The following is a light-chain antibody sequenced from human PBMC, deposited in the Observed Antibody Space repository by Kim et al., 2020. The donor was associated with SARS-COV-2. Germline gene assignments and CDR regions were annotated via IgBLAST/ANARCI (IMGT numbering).Light chain of an antibody. V-gene: IGLV2-14*03. CDR2: DVT. CDR1: SSDVGAYNY. J-gene: IGLJ1*01. CDR3: SSYASSSTPYV. Sequence: QSALTQPASVSGSPGQSITISCTGTSSDVGAYNYVSWYQQHPGKAPKLMIYDVTERPSGVSNRFSGSKSGNTASLTISGLQAEDEADYYCSSYASSSTPYVFGTGTKVTVL.